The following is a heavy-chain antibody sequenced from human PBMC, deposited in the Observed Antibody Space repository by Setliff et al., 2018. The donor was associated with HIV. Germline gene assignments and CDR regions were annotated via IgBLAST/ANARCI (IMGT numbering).Heavy chain of an antibody. CDR1: GYPFIHYD. Sequence: ASVKVSCKASGYPFIHYDVSWVRRAPGQGLEWMGWINVNNGNTNYSQKFQGRVTFTRDTSASTAYMELSSLRSEDTAVYYCAREGKFRYYYYMDVWGKGTTVTVSS. D-gene: IGHD3-10*01. CDR2: INVNNGNT. CDR3: AREGKFRYYYYMDV. J-gene: IGHJ6*03. V-gene: IGHV1-18*01.